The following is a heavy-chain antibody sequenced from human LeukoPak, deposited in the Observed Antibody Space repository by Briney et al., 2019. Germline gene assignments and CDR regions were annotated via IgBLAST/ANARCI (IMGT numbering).Heavy chain of an antibody. J-gene: IGHJ4*02. CDR3: ARERTVGEWEPYFDY. CDR2: TYTSGST. D-gene: IGHD1-26*01. Sequence: SETLSLTCAVYGGSFSGYYWSWIRQPAGKGLEWIGRTYTSGSTNYNPSLKSRVTLSVDTSKNQFSLKLSSVTAADTAVYYCARERTVGEWEPYFDYWGQGTLVTVSS. V-gene: IGHV4-4*07. CDR1: GGSFSGYY.